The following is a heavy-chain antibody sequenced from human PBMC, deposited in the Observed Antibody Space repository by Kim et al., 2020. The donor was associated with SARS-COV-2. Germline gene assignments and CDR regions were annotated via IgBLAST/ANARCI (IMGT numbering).Heavy chain of an antibody. Sequence: GGSLRLSCAASGFSFSNYGMHWVRPAPGKGLEWLALITYDGSNKYYGDSVKGRFTIFGDNSKNTMYLQMNSLRPEDTAVYYCARVKRPHYYDSSGPYQWGQGTLVTVSS. CDR2: ITYDGSNK. J-gene: IGHJ1*01. CDR3: ARVKRPHYYDSSGPYQ. V-gene: IGHV3-30*03. D-gene: IGHD3-22*01. CDR1: GFSFSNYG.